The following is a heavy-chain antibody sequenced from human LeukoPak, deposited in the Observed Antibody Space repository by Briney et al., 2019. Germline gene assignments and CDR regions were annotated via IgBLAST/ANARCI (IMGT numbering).Heavy chain of an antibody. Sequence: SETLSLTCTVSGGSISSGGYYWSWIRQHPGKGLEWIGYIYYSGSTYYNPSLKSRVTISVDTSKNQFSLKLSSVTAADTAVYYCARGGVAARPGIDYWGQGTLVTVSS. D-gene: IGHD6-6*01. CDR2: IYYSGST. CDR1: GGSISSGGYY. CDR3: ARGGVAARPGIDY. V-gene: IGHV4-31*03. J-gene: IGHJ4*02.